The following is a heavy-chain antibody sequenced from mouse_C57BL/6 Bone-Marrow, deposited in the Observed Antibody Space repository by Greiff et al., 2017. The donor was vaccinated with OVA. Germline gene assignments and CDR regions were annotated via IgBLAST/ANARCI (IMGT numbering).Heavy chain of an antibody. CDR3: ARDAGGYEDWYFDV. Sequence: EVQGVESGGGLVQSGRSLRLSCATSGFTFSDFYMEWVRQAPGKGLEWIAASRNKANDYTTEYSASVKGRFIVSRDTSQSILYLQMNALRAEDTAIYYCARDAGGYEDWYFDVWGTGTTVTVSS. CDR2: SRNKANDYTT. J-gene: IGHJ1*03. D-gene: IGHD2-2*01. CDR1: GFTFSDFY. V-gene: IGHV7-1*01.